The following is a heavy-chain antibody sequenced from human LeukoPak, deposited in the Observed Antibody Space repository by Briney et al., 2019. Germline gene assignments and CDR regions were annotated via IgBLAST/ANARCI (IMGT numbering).Heavy chain of an antibody. D-gene: IGHD2-2*01. V-gene: IGHV1-69*05. CDR1: GGTFSSYA. CDR2: IIPILGTA. Sequence: SVKVSCKASGGTFSSYAISWVRQAPGQGLEWMGGIIPILGTANYAQKFQGRVTITTDESTSTAYMELSSLRSEDTAVYYCAVGPIVVVPAAISGYYYYMDVWGKGTTVTVSS. J-gene: IGHJ6*03. CDR3: AVGPIVVVPAAISGYYYYMDV.